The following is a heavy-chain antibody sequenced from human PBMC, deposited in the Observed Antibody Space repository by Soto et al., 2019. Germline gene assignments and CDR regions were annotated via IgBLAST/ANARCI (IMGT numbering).Heavy chain of an antibody. CDR1: GFTVSSNY. J-gene: IGHJ4*02. Sequence: GGSLRLSCAASGFTVSSNYMSWVRQAPGKGLEWVSVIYSGGSTYYADSVKGRFTISRDNSKNTLYLQMNSLRAEDTAVYYCARSSSYYYGSGSYTFDYWGQGTLVTVPS. CDR3: ARSSSYYYGSGSYTFDY. CDR2: IYSGGST. V-gene: IGHV3-53*01. D-gene: IGHD3-10*01.